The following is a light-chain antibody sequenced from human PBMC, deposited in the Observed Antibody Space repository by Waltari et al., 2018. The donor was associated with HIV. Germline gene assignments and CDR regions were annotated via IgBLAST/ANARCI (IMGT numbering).Light chain of an antibody. Sequence: QSALTHPPSASGSPGQSVPISCPGPSSHVRSYNYVSGYPQHPGRAPKLMIYEVSKRPSGVPDRFSGSKSGNTASLTVSGLQAEDEAEYYCSSYAGSNNVFGGGTKLTVL. CDR1: SSHVRSYNY. CDR3: SSYAGSNNV. V-gene: IGLV2-8*01. J-gene: IGLJ3*02. CDR2: EVS.